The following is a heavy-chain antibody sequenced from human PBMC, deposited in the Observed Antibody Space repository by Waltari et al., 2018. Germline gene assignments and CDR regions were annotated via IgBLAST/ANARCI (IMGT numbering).Heavy chain of an antibody. CDR3: ARLAYFDIWSEADVFDI. Sequence: EVQLVESGGGLVQPGRSLRLSCTASGFTLGEYAMGWVRQVPGTGLQWVGFVRSKTYGGTAVYATSVKGRITISRDDSKNIAYLQMDSLKIDDTAVYYCARLAYFDIWSEADVFDIWGQGTMVTVSS. V-gene: IGHV3-49*04. CDR2: VRSKTYGGTA. D-gene: IGHD3-3*01. J-gene: IGHJ3*02. CDR1: GFTLGEYA.